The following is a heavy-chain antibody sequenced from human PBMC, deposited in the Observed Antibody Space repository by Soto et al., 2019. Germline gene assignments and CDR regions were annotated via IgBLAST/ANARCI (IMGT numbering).Heavy chain of an antibody. CDR3: AKAYRGATGPHCFDY. D-gene: IGHD1-26*01. Sequence: ASVKVSCKASGYTFTIYGISWVRQAPGQGLEWMGWISAYNGNTNYAQKLPGRVTMTTDTSTSTAYMELNSLRAEDTAVYYCAKAYRGATGPHCFDYWGQGTLVTVSS. V-gene: IGHV1-18*04. CDR2: ISAYNGNT. CDR1: GYTFTIYG. J-gene: IGHJ4*02.